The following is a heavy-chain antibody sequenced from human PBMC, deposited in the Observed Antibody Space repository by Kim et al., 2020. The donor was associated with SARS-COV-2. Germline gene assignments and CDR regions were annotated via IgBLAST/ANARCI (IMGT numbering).Heavy chain of an antibody. V-gene: IGHV3-30*04. Sequence: GGSLRLSCAASGFTFSSYAMHWVRQAPGKGLEWVAVISYDGSNKYYADSVKGRFTISRDNSKNTLYLQMNSLRAEDTAVYYCARGAAYYYGSGSYFYWGQGTLVTVSS. CDR1: GFTFSSYA. CDR2: ISYDGSNK. CDR3: ARGAAYYYGSGSYFY. D-gene: IGHD3-10*01. J-gene: IGHJ4*02.